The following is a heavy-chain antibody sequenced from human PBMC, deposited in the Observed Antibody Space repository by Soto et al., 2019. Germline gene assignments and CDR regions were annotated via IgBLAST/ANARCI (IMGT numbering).Heavy chain of an antibody. CDR3: AIVTRPHSYSSSWYYVDY. J-gene: IGHJ4*01. Sequence: ASVKVSCKASGGTFSSYAISWVRQAPGQGLEWMGGIIPIFGTANSAQKFQGRVTITADESTSTACMELSSLRSEDTAVYYCAIVTRPHSYSSSWYYVDYWGHATLLTVSS. CDR2: IIPIFGTA. CDR1: GGTFSSYA. V-gene: IGHV1-69*13. D-gene: IGHD6-13*01.